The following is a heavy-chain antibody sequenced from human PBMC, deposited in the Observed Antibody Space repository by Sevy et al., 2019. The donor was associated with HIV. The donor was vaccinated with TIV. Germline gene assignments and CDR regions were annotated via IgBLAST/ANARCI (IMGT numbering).Heavy chain of an antibody. J-gene: IGHJ4*02. CDR2: IESKTDGGTT. V-gene: IGHV3-15*04. CDR1: GFTFSNAW. CDR3: TTEYPSGPLDY. Sequence: GGSLRLSCTASGFTFSNAWMTWVRQAPGKGLEWVGRIESKTDGGTTDYPAPVKGRFTISRDDSKNTLYLQMNSLKTADTAVYFCTTEYPSGPLDYWGQGTLVTVSS.